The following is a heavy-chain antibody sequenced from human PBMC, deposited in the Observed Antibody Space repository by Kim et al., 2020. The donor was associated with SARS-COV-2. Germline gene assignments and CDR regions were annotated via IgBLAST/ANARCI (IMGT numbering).Heavy chain of an antibody. CDR3: ARHSSPRWMGAQRVFPYFDY. CDR2: IYYSGTT. V-gene: IGHV4-39*01. CDR1: GGSISSCSYY. J-gene: IGHJ4*02. D-gene: IGHD1-26*01. Sequence: SETLSLTCTVSGGSISSCSYYWVCIRQPPGKGLEWIVSIYYSGTTYYNPSLKSRVTISVDTSKNQFSLKLSSVTAADTAVDYCARHSSPRWMGAQRVFPYFDYWGQGTLVAVSS.